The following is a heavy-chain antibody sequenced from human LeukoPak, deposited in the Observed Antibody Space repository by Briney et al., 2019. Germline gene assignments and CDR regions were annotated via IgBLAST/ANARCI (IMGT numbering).Heavy chain of an antibody. Sequence: SETLSLTCAVYGGSFSGYFWSWIRQPPGKGLEWIGEINHSGSTSYNPSLKSRVTISVDTSKNQFSLKLSSVTAADTAVYYCARLGGNFDYWGQGGLRPVSS. CDR2: INHSGST. J-gene: IGHJ4*02. CDR1: GGSFSGYF. CDR3: ARLGGNFDY. D-gene: IGHD1-14*01. V-gene: IGHV4-34*01.